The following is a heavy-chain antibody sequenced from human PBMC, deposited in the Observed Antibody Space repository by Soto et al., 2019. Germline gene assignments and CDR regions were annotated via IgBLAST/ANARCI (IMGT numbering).Heavy chain of an antibody. D-gene: IGHD2-2*01. Sequence: QVQLVESGGGVVQPGRSLRLSCAASGFTFSSFGMHWVRQAPGKGLEWVAVIWYDGSNKYYADSVKGRFTISRDNSKNTWYLQMNGLRADDTAMYYCASRSPALDYWGQGILVTVSS. CDR1: GFTFSSFG. V-gene: IGHV3-33*01. CDR3: ASRSPALDY. CDR2: IWYDGSNK. J-gene: IGHJ4*02.